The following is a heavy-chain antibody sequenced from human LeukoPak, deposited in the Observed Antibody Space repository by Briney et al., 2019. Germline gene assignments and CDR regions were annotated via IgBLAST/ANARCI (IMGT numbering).Heavy chain of an antibody. J-gene: IGHJ4*02. CDR3: AKQGVKGGVFDY. V-gene: IGHV4-59*01. Sequence: SETLSLTCTVSGGSISSYYWSWIRQPPGKGLEWIGYIYYSGSTNYNPSLKSRVTISVDTSKNQFSLKLSFVTAADTAVYYCAKQGVKGGVFDYWGQGTLVTVSS. CDR1: GGSISSYY. CDR2: IYYSGST. D-gene: IGHD2-8*02.